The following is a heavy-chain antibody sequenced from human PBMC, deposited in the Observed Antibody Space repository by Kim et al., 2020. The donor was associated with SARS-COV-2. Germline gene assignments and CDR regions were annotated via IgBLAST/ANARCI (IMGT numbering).Heavy chain of an antibody. CDR2: INPNSGGT. CDR3: ARDPGDYLGGMDV. CDR1: GYTFTGYY. J-gene: IGHJ6*02. V-gene: IGHV1-2*04. D-gene: IGHD5-12*01. Sequence: ASVKVSCKASGYTFTGYYMHWVRQAPGQGLEWMGWINPNSGGTNYAQKFQGWVTMTRDTSISTAYMELSRLRSDDTAVYYCARDPGDYLGGMDVWGQGTTVTVSS.